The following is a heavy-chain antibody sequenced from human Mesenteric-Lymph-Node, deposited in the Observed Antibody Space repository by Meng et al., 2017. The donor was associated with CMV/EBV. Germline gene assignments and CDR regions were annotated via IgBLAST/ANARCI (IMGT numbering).Heavy chain of an antibody. D-gene: IGHD4-17*01. CDR3: ARDLYGRSNYYYYNMDV. Sequence: GESLKISCAASGFTFTTYEMHWVRQVPGKGLEWVSYISGSGRKVYYAESVRGRFTISRDNAENSLYLQMNSLRAEDTAIYYCARDLYGRSNYYYYNMDVWGQGTTVTVSS. V-gene: IGHV3-48*03. CDR1: GFTFTTYE. J-gene: IGHJ6*02. CDR2: ISGSGRKV.